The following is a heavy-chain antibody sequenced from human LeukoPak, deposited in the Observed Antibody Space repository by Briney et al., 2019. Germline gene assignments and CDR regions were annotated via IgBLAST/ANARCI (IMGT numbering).Heavy chain of an antibody. CDR2: INPSGGST. V-gene: IGHV1-46*01. D-gene: IGHD3-10*01. CDR1: GYTFTSYY. CDR3: VVGFGELLPYFDY. J-gene: IGHJ4*02. Sequence: GASVKVSCKAPGYTFTSYYMHWVRQAPGQGLEWMGIINPSGGSTSYAQKFQGRVTMTRDTSTSTVYMELSSLRSEDTAVYYCVVGFGELLPYFDYWGQGTLVTVSS.